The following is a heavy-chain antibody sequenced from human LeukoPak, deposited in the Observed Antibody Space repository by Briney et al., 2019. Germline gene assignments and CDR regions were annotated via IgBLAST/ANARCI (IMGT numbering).Heavy chain of an antibody. CDR2: IYYSGST. CDR1: GGSISSSSYY. Sequence: SETLSLTCTVSGGSISSSSYYWGWIRQPPGKGLGWIGSIYYSGSTYYNPSLKSRVTISVDTSKNQFSLKLSSVTAADTAVYYCAGQTYYYDSSGYYGPAFDIWGQGTMVTVSS. D-gene: IGHD3-22*01. V-gene: IGHV4-39*01. J-gene: IGHJ3*02. CDR3: AGQTYYYDSSGYYGPAFDI.